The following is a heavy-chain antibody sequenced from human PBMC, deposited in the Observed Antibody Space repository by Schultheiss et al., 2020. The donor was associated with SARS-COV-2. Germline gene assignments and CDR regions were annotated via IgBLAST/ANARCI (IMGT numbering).Heavy chain of an antibody. CDR3: ARDYRVVVVTAPYYYYYGMDV. CDR1: GGSFSGYY. V-gene: IGHV4-31*11. Sequence: SETLSLTCAVYGGSFSGYYWNWIRQHPGKGLEWIGYIYYSGSTYYNPSLKSRVTISVDTSKNQFSLKLSSVTAADTAVYYCARDYRVVVVTAPYYYYYGMDVWGQGTTVTVSS. J-gene: IGHJ6*02. CDR2: IYYSGST. D-gene: IGHD2-15*01.